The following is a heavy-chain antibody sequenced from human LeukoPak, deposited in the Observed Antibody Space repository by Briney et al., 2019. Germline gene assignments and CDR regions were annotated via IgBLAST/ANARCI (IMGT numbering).Heavy chain of an antibody. CDR3: ARSIPQRALYYYDSSGYYNKLDY. J-gene: IGHJ4*02. V-gene: IGHV3-23*01. CDR1: GFTFSSYA. Sequence: GGSLRLSCAASGFTFSSYAMSWVRQAPGKGLEWVSAISGSGGSTYYADSVKGRFTISRDNSKNTLYLQMNSLRAEDTAVYYCARSIPQRALYYYDSSGYYNKLDYWGQGTLVTVSS. D-gene: IGHD3-22*01. CDR2: ISGSGGST.